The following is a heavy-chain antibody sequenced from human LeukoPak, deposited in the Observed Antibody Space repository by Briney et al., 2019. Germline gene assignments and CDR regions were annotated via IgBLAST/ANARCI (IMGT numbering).Heavy chain of an antibody. CDR2: ISGSGGGT. D-gene: IGHD6-13*01. CDR3: AKGFSGYSSSWDNYFDY. V-gene: IGHV3-23*01. CDR1: GFTFSNYA. J-gene: IGHJ4*02. Sequence: GGSLRLSCGASGFTFSNYAMSWVRQAPGKGLEWVSGISGSGGGTYYADSVKGRFTISRDNSKNTLYLQMNSLRAEDTAVYYCAKGFSGYSSSWDNYFDYWGQGTLVTVSS.